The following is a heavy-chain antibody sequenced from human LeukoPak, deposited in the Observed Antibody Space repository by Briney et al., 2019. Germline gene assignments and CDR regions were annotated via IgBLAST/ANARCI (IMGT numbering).Heavy chain of an antibody. Sequence: ASETLSLTCTVSGGSISSSSYYWGWIRQPPGKGLEWIGSIYYSGSTYYNPSLKSRVTISVDTSKNQFSLKLSSVTAADTAVYYCARDMSIVGATGGGDYWGQGTLVTVSS. CDR2: IYYSGST. J-gene: IGHJ4*02. D-gene: IGHD1-26*01. CDR1: GGSISSSSYY. CDR3: ARDMSIVGATGGGDY. V-gene: IGHV4-39*07.